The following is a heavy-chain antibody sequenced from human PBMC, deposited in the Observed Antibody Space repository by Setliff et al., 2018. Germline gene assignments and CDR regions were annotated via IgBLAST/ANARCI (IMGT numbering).Heavy chain of an antibody. Sequence: SVKVSCKSSGGTFSSSGITWVRQAPGQGLQWLGRFISILGATNYAQNFQGRVTITADESTSTGYMELRSLRSDDTAVYYCARELRSPYWHLDSWGQGTQVTVSS. CDR3: ARELRSPYWHLDS. J-gene: IGHJ5*01. CDR1: GGTFSSSG. CDR2: FISILGAT. D-gene: IGHD3-16*01. V-gene: IGHV1-69*13.